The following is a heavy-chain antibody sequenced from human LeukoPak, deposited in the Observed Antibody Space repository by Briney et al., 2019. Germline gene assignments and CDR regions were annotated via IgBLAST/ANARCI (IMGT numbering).Heavy chain of an antibody. Sequence: PGGSLRLSCAASGFTFSSAWMSWVRQAPGKGLEWVSVIYSGGSTYYADSVKGRFTISRDNSKNTLYLQMNSLRAEDTAVYYCARDRTYDYYDSSGSMNYGMDVWGQGATVTVSS. V-gene: IGHV3-66*02. CDR2: IYSGGST. J-gene: IGHJ6*02. CDR3: ARDRTYDYYDSSGSMNYGMDV. CDR1: GFTFSSAW. D-gene: IGHD3-22*01.